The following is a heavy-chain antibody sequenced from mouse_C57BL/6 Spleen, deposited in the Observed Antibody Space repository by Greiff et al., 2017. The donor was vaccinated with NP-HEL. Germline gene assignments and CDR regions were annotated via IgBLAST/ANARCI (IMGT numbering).Heavy chain of an antibody. CDR1: GYTFTSYW. CDR3: ARRDY. V-gene: IGHV1-55*01. CDR2: IYPGSGST. J-gene: IGHJ2*01. Sequence: QVQLQPGAELVKPGASVKMSCKASGYTFTSYWITWVKQRPGQGLEWLGDIYPGSGSTNYNEKFKSKSTLTVDTSSSTAYMQLSSLTSEDSAVYYCARRDYWGQGTTLTVSS.